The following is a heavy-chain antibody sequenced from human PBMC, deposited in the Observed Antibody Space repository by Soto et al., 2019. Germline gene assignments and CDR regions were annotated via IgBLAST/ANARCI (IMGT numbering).Heavy chain of an antibody. CDR1: AFISIPGYS. CDR3: ARSDAGYRPFDY. J-gene: IGHJ4*02. CDR2: ISNSGGYI. D-gene: IGHD6-13*01. Sequence: PGGSLRLSCAGSAFISIPGYSMHWVRQAPGKGLEWVSSISNSGGYIYYSDSVKGRFIISRDNAKNSLYLQMNSLRAEDTAVHYCARSDAGYRPFDYWGQGALVTVSS. V-gene: IGHV3-21*01.